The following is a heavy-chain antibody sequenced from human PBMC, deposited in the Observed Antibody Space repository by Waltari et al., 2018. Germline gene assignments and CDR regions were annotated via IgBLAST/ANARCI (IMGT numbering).Heavy chain of an antibody. J-gene: IGHJ5*02. CDR2: IYYSGST. CDR1: GGSISSHY. V-gene: IGHV4-59*11. CDR3: ARDLGRMVPLFSFDL. Sequence: QVQLQESGPGLVKPSETPSLTCTVSGGSISSHYWIWIRQPPGKGLEWVVYIYYSGSTNYNPARKSRVTISVDTSKNHFSLKLSSVTAADTALYDCARDLGRMVPLFSFDLWGQGTLVTVSS. D-gene: IGHD2-8*01.